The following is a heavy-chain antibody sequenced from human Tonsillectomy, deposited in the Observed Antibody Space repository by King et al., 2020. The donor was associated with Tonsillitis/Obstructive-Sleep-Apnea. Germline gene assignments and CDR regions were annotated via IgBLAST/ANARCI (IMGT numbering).Heavy chain of an antibody. CDR1: GFTFSDYY. J-gene: IGHJ3*02. CDR3: ASDCAERCDAAFDI. D-gene: IGHD4/OR15-4a*01. V-gene: IGHV3-11*05. Sequence: VQLVESGGGVVKPGGSLRLSCAASGFTFSDYYMSWIRQAPGKGLEWVSYISSSGAYTKYASSVKGRFTTSRENAKNSLYLQMNSLTAEDTAVCFCASDCAERCDAAFDIWGQGTMVTVSS. CDR2: ISSSGAYT.